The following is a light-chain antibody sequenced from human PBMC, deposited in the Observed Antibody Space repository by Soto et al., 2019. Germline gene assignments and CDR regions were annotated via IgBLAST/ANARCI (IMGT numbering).Light chain of an antibody. V-gene: IGKV1-5*03. CDR3: QQYNSYWT. CDR1: QTISTW. Sequence: DIQMTQSPSPLSASVGDRVTITCRASQTISTWLAWYQQKPGKAPKLLIYKASILESGVPSRFSGSGSGTEFTLTISSLQPEDFATYYCQQYNSYWTFAQGTKVDIK. CDR2: KAS. J-gene: IGKJ1*01.